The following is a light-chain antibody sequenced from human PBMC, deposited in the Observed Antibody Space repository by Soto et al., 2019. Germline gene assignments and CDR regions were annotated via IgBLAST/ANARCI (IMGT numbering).Light chain of an antibody. V-gene: IGKV1-5*01. CDR2: AAS. CDR1: QTISSW. J-gene: IGKJ1*01. Sequence: DIQMTQSPSTLSGSVGDRVTIPCRPSQTISSWLAWYQQKPGKAPKLLIYAASSLQSGVPSRFSGSGSGTDFTLTISCLQSEDFATYYCQQYYSYPWTFGQGTKVDIK. CDR3: QQYYSYPWT.